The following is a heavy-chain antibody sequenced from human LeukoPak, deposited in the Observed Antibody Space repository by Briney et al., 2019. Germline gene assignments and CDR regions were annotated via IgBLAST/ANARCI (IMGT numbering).Heavy chain of an antibody. Sequence: GGSLRLSCAASGFTFSSYWMSWVRQAPGKGLEWVAHIKQDGSEKYYVDSMRGRFTISRANAKNSLFLQMNSLRAEVTAVYSCGGASLGYWGQGTLVTVSS. J-gene: IGHJ4*02. CDR2: IKQDGSEK. V-gene: IGHV3-7*02. D-gene: IGHD7-27*01. CDR1: GFTFSSYW. CDR3: GGASLGY.